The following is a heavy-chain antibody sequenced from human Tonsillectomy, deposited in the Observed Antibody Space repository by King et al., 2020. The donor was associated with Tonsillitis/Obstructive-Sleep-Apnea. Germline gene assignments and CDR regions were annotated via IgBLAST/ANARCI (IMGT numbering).Heavy chain of an antibody. CDR2: IYYSGST. CDR3: ARDMVLEAGGDAFDI. CDR1: GGSISSYS. V-gene: IGHV4-59*01. J-gene: IGHJ3*02. D-gene: IGHD2-8*01. Sequence: QLQESGPGLVKPSETLSLTCTVSGGSISSYSWSWIRQPPGKGQEWIGYIYYSGSTNYNPSLKSRVTISVDTSKNQFSLKLSSVTAADTAVYYCARDMVLEAGGDAFDIWGQGTMVTVSS.